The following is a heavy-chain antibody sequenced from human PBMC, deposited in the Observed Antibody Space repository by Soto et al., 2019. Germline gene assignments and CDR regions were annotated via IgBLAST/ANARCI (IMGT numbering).Heavy chain of an antibody. CDR1: GFPFNNHA. V-gene: IGHV3-23*01. Sequence: GGSLRLSCAASGFPFNNHAMSWVRQAPGKGLEWVSGISDGGDLIYYADSVKGRFSMSRDNSENMLYLQMTNLRAEDTAIYFCAKRQGTGLAAKNFDFWGQGTLVTVSS. J-gene: IGHJ4*02. D-gene: IGHD2-15*01. CDR2: ISDGGDLI. CDR3: AKRQGTGLAAKNFDF.